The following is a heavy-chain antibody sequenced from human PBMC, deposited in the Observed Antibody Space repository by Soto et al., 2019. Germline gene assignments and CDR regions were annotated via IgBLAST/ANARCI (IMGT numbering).Heavy chain of an antibody. D-gene: IGHD3-9*01. CDR2: VHYSGST. J-gene: IGHJ4*02. Sequence: SETLSLTCTVSGGSISSYYWSWIRQPPGKGLEWIGYVHYSGSTNYNPSLKSRVTMSVDTSKNQFSLKLSSVTAADTAVYYCARDRYDILTGYYPPDYWGQGTLVTVSS. CDR1: GGSISSYY. CDR3: ARDRYDILTGYYPPDY. V-gene: IGHV4-59*12.